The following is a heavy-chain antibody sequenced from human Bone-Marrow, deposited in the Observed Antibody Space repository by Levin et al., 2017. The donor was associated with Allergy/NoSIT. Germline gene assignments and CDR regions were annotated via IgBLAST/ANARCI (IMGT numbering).Heavy chain of an antibody. CDR3: ASQTEYSNTFYFDF. V-gene: IGHV4-38-2*01. Sequence: NASETLSLTCDVSGYPLKTAYYWGWVRRSPAKGLEWIGSIHHSGRTYQNPSFKSRLTLSIDTSKQQFSLKVYSVTAADTAVYFCASQTEYSNTFYFDFWGQGTRVTVAS. CDR2: IHHSGRT. J-gene: IGHJ4*02. D-gene: IGHD2/OR15-2a*01. CDR1: GYPLKTAYY.